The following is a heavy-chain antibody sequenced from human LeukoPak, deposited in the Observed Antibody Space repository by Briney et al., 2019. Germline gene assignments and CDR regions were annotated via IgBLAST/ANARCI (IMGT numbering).Heavy chain of an antibody. CDR1: GGSISSYY. CDR3: ARDYGGNHNSGYWYFDL. CDR2: IYTSGST. Sequence: SETLSLTCTVSGGSISSYYWRWIRQPAGKGLEWIGRIYTSGSTNYNPSLKSRVTMSVDTSKNQFSLKLSSVTAADTAVYYCARDYGGNHNSGYWYFDLWGRGTLVTVSS. J-gene: IGHJ2*01. D-gene: IGHD4-23*01. V-gene: IGHV4-4*07.